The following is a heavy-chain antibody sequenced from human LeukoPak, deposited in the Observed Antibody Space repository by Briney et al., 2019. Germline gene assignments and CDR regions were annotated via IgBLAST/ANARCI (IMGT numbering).Heavy chain of an antibody. D-gene: IGHD6-19*01. V-gene: IGHV1-2*02. CDR3: ARDRGGSYDSSGWRHYYYMDV. CDR2: INPNSGGT. Sequence: GASVKVSCKASGYTFTGYYMHWVRQAPGQGLEWMGWINPNSGGTNYAQKFQGRVTMTRDTSISTAYMELSRLRSDDTAVYYCARDRGGSYDSSGWRHYYYMDVWGKGTTVTVSS. CDR1: GYTFTGYY. J-gene: IGHJ6*03.